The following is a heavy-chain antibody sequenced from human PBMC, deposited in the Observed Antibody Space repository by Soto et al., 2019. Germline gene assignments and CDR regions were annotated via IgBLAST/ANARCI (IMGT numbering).Heavy chain of an antibody. D-gene: IGHD3-22*01. V-gene: IGHV1-69*13. CDR3: AREGTTYYYDSSGYWNY. CDR2: IIPIFGTA. CDR1: GGTFSSYA. Sequence: SVKVSCKASGGTFSSYAISWVRQAPGQGLEWMGGIIPIFGTANYAQKFQGRVTITADESAGTAYMELSSLRSEDTAVYYCAREGTTYYYDSSGYWNYWGQGTLVTVSS. J-gene: IGHJ4*02.